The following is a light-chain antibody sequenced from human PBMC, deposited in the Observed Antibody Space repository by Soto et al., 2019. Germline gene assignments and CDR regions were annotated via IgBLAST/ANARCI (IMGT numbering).Light chain of an antibody. J-gene: IGKJ1*01. V-gene: IGKV3-20*01. CDR3: QPYCDSGT. Sequence: VLTQSPGPLSLPRGEQANHSCRASQSVSRSFLAWYQQPPGEATMLLIYGAYNRARGIPDWCSGSGCGKVSTATISVRAHEYAPVYYEQPYCDSGTFGQGTKVDIK. CDR2: GAY. CDR1: QSVSRSF.